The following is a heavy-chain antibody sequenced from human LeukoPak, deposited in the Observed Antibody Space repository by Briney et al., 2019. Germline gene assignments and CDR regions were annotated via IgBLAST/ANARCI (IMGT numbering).Heavy chain of an antibody. J-gene: IGHJ4*02. D-gene: IGHD2-21*02. V-gene: IGHV3-30*04. CDR1: GFTFSSYA. Sequence: GRSLRLSCAASGFTFSSYAMHWVRQAPGKGLEWVAVISYDGSNKYYADSVKGRFTISRDNSKNTLYLQMNSLRAEDTAVYYCARGTHIVVVTGGFDYWGQGTLVTASS. CDR3: ARGTHIVVVTGGFDY. CDR2: ISYDGSNK.